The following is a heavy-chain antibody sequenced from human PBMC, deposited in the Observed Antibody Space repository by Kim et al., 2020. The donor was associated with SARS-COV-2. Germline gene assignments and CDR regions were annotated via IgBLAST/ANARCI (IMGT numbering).Heavy chain of an antibody. D-gene: IGHD2-2*01. J-gene: IGHJ6*02. V-gene: IGHV4-34*01. CDR2: INHSGNT. CDR3: ARGRAGVVPAPVLGLGPFYHFYSLDV. CDR1: GGSFSDYN. Sequence: SETLSLTCAVYGGSFSDYNWSWIRQPPGKGLEWIGDINHSGNTHLSPSLKSRLTISVDTSKSQFSLRLKSMTASDTAVYYCARGRAGVVPAPVLGLGPFYHFYSLDVWGRGTPVAVSS.